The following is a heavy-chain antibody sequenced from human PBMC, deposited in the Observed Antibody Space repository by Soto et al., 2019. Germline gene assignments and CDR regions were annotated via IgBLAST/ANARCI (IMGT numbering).Heavy chain of an antibody. D-gene: IGHD3-9*01. V-gene: IGHV3-23*01. CDR3: ARHILITILGYYYGMDV. CDR2: IIGSGGSA. CDR1: GFTFSSYA. J-gene: IGHJ6*01. Sequence: EVRLLESGGGLVQPGGPLRLSCAASGFTFSSYAMSWVRQAPGKGLEWVSTIIGSGGSANYADSVKGRFTISRDSFKNTLDLQMNSLRADDTAVYYCARHILITILGYYYGMDVWGQGTTVTVSS.